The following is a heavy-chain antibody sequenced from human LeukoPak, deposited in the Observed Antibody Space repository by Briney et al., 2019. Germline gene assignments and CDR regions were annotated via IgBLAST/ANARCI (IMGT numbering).Heavy chain of an antibody. CDR3: ARQFYDSSGYYFTPSDY. Sequence: PGGSLRLSCAASGFTFSSYAMSWVRQAPGKGLEWMANIKHDGSEEFYVDSVKGRFTISRDNAKNSLYLQMNSLRAEDTAVYYCARQFYDSSGYYFTPSDYWGQGTLVTVSS. CDR2: IKHDGSEE. V-gene: IGHV3-7*01. CDR1: GFTFSSYA. J-gene: IGHJ4*02. D-gene: IGHD3-22*01.